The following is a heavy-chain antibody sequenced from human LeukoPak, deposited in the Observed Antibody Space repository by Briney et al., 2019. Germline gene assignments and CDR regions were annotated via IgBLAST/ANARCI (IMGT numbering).Heavy chain of an antibody. CDR2: ISGSVGST. CDR3: AKDRSSGSYYRGALDP. Sequence: PGGSLRLSCAASGFTFSSYAMSWVRQAPGKGLEWVSAISGSVGSTYYADSVKGRFTISRDNSKNTLYLQMNSLRAEDTAVYYCAKDRSSGSYYRGALDPWGQGTLVTVSS. J-gene: IGHJ5*02. D-gene: IGHD1-26*01. V-gene: IGHV3-23*01. CDR1: GFTFSSYA.